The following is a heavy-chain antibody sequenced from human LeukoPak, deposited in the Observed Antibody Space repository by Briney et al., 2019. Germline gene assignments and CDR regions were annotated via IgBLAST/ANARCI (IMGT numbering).Heavy chain of an antibody. D-gene: IGHD1-26*01. CDR3: AKGIWGGGSHYFDY. J-gene: IGHJ4*02. V-gene: IGHV3-23*01. CDR1: GFTFSSYA. CDR2: ISGSGGST. Sequence: GGSLRLSCAASGFTFSSYAMSWVRQAPGEGLGWVSVISGSGGSTYYADSVKGRFTISRDNSKNTLYLQMNSLRAEDTAVYYCAKGIWGGGSHYFDYWGQGTLVTVSS.